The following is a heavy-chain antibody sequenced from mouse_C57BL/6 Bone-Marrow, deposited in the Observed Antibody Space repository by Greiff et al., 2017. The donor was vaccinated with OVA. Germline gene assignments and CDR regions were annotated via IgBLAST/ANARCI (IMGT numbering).Heavy chain of an antibody. CDR3: ARDEPLGSFAY. D-gene: IGHD6-1*01. CDR2: ISDGGSYT. Sequence: EVMLVESGGGLVKPGGSLKLSCAASGFTFSSYAMSWVRQTPEKRLAWVATISDGGSYTYYPDNVKGRFTISRDNAKNNLYLQMSHLKSEDTAMYYCARDEPLGSFAYWGQGTLVTVSA. J-gene: IGHJ3*01. V-gene: IGHV5-4*01. CDR1: GFTFSSYA.